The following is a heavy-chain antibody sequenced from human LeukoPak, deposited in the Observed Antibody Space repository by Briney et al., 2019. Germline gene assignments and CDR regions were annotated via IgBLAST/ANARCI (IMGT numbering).Heavy chain of an antibody. CDR3: AGGAATDFYYYYYMDV. D-gene: IGHD6-13*01. J-gene: IGHJ6*03. CDR2: IYTSGST. CDR1: GGSISSGSYY. V-gene: IGHV4-61*02. Sequence: PSETLSLTCTVSGGSISSGSYYWSWIRQPAGKGLEWIGRIYTSGSTNYNPSLKSRVTISVDTSKNQFSLKLSSVTAADTAVYYCAGGAATDFYYYYYMDVWGKGTTVTVSS.